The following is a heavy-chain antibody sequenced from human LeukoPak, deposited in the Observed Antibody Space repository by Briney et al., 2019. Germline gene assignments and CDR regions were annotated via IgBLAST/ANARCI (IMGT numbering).Heavy chain of an antibody. CDR2: IYYSGST. CDR1: GGFISSYY. V-gene: IGHV4-59*01. D-gene: IGHD6-6*01. J-gene: IGHJ6*03. Sequence: SEALSLTCTVSGGFISSYYWSWIRQPPGKGLEWIGYIYYSGSTNYNPSLKSRVTISVDTSKNQFSLKLSSVTAADTAVYYCARTDSSSSYYYYYMDVWGKGTTVTVSS. CDR3: ARTDSSSSYYYYYMDV.